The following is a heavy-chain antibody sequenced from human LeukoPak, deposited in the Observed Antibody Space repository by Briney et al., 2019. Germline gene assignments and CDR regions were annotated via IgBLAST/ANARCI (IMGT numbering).Heavy chain of an antibody. D-gene: IGHD3-22*01. CDR1: GFTFSSYA. CDR3: AKEGTYYYDSSDSTRFDY. CDR2: ISWNGGSV. J-gene: IGHJ4*02. V-gene: IGHV3-9*01. Sequence: PGGSLRLSCAASGFTFSSYAMSWVRQAPGKGLEWVSGISWNGGSVDYADSVKGRFTISRDNAKNSLYLQMNSLRSDDTAFYYCAKEGTYYYDSSDSTRFDYWGQGTLVTVSS.